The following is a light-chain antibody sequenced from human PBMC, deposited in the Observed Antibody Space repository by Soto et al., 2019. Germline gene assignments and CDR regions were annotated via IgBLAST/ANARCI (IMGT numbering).Light chain of an antibody. CDR1: QSVSSSY. Sequence: EIVLTQSPGTLSLSPGERATLSCRASQSVSSSYLAWYQQKPGPAPRLLIYGASSRATGIPDRFSGSGSGTDFTITISILEPEYFAVYYCHQYGSLYTFGQGTRLEIK. CDR3: HQYGSLYT. J-gene: IGKJ2*01. V-gene: IGKV3-20*01. CDR2: GAS.